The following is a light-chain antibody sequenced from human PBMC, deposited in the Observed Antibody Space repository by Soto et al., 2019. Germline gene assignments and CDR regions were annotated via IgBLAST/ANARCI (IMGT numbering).Light chain of an antibody. CDR1: SSDVGRYNY. CDR3: NSYTSSRTYV. CDR2: DVS. V-gene: IGLV2-14*01. J-gene: IGLJ1*01. Sequence: QSALTQPASVSGSPGQSITISCTGTSSDVGRYNYVSWYQQHPGTAPKLIIYDVSNRPSGVSNRFSGSKSGNTASMTISGLQAEDEADYYCNSYTSSRTYVFGTGTKLTVL.